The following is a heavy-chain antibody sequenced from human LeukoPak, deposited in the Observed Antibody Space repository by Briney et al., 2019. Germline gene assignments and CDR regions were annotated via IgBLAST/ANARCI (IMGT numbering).Heavy chain of an antibody. V-gene: IGHV3-73*01. CDR3: TSRGYCSGGSCYHTVGEFDY. Sequence: GGSLRLSCAASGFTFSGSAMHWVRQASGKGLEWVGRIRSKANSYATAYAASVKGRFTISRDDSKNTAYLQMNSLKTEDTAVYYCTSRGYCSGGSCYHTVGEFDYWGQGTLVTVSS. D-gene: IGHD2-15*01. CDR2: IRSKANSYAT. J-gene: IGHJ4*02. CDR1: GFTFSGSA.